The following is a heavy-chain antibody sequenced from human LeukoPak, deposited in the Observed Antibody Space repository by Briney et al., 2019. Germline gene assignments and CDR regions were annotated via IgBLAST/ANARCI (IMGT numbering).Heavy chain of an antibody. CDR2: IDYSGGDT. CDR3: ARIVGAIGSFDY. CDR1: GFTLSSYE. Sequence: GGSLRLSWTASGFTLSSYEMSWIRQAPGEGLEWVSSIDYSGGDTHYADSVKGRFTISRDNSKNTLYLQLSSLRGDDTAVYYCARIVGAIGSFDYWGQGTLVTVSS. V-gene: IGHV3-23*01. J-gene: IGHJ4*02. D-gene: IGHD1-26*01.